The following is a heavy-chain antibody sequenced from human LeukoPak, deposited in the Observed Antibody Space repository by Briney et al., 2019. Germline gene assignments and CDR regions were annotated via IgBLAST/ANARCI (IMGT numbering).Heavy chain of an antibody. CDR3: ASPMIGSSSSHHNWFDP. J-gene: IGHJ5*02. Sequence: KTSETLSLTCTVSGGSINSGGYYWSWIRQPPGKGLEWIGYIYHSGSTYYNPSLKSRVTISVDTSKNQFSLKLSSVTAADTAVYYCASPMIGSSSSHHNWFDPWGQGTLVTVSS. CDR2: IYHSGST. V-gene: IGHV4-30-2*01. D-gene: IGHD6-6*01. CDR1: GGSINSGGYY.